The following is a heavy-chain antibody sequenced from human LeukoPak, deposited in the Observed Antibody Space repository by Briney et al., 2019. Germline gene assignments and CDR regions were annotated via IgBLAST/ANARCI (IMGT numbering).Heavy chain of an antibody. Sequence: GGSLRLSCAASGFTFSSYGMSWVRQAPGKGLEWVSAISGSGGSTYYADSVKGRFTISRDNSKNTLYLQMNSLRAEDTAVYYCAKPGWGYYYDSSDPQTDYWGQGTLVTVSS. CDR3: AKPGWGYYYDSSDPQTDY. J-gene: IGHJ4*02. CDR1: GFTFSSYG. V-gene: IGHV3-23*01. CDR2: ISGSGGST. D-gene: IGHD3-22*01.